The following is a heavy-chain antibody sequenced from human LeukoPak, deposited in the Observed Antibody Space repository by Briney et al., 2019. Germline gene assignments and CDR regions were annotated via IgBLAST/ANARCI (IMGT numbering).Heavy chain of an antibody. CDR1: GYTFTSYY. D-gene: IGHD1-26*01. J-gene: IGHJ4*02. CDR3: AKAQNSGGYPYYFDY. Sequence: ASVKVSCKASGYTFTSYYMHWVRQAPGQGLEWMGIINPSGGSTSYAQKFQGRVTMTRDMSTSTVYMELSSLRSEDTAVYYCAKAQNSGGYPYYFDYWGQGTLVTVSS. CDR2: INPSGGST. V-gene: IGHV1-46*01.